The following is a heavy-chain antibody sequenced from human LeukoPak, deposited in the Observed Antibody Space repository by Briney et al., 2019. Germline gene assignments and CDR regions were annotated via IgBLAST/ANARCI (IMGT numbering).Heavy chain of an antibody. J-gene: IGHJ4*02. CDR3: ARVRRVVVVPAALDY. V-gene: IGHV3-30*03. CDR2: ISYDGSNK. Sequence: PGGSLRLSCAASGFTFSSYSMNWVRQAPGKGLEWVAVISYDGSNKYYADSVKGRFTISRDNSKNTLYLQMNSLRAEDTAVHYCARVRRVVVVPAALDYWGQGTLVTVSS. CDR1: GFTFSSYS. D-gene: IGHD2-2*01.